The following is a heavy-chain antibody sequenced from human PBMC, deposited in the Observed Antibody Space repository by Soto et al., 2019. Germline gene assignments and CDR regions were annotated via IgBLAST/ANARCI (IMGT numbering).Heavy chain of an antibody. Sequence: PGGSLRLSCASSVSTFIIYAMNWVRQAPGKGLEWVSGITNSGGSTYYADSVKGRFAISRDNSKNTLYLQMNSLRAEDTAVYYCAKGLYGYFDYWGQGTLVTVSS. CDR1: VSTFIIYA. CDR3: AKGLYGYFDY. J-gene: IGHJ4*02. D-gene: IGHD3-10*01. CDR2: ITNSGGST. V-gene: IGHV3-23*01.